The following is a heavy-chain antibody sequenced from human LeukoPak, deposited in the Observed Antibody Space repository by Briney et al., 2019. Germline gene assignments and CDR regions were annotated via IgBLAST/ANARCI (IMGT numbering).Heavy chain of an antibody. CDR1: GYTFTGYY. Sequence: GASVKVSCKASGYTFTGYYMHWVRQAPGQGLEWMGWINPNSGGTNYAQKFQGRVTMTRDTSISTAYMELSRLRSDDTAVYYCAIRLDNYDYVWGSYPTVERGGNYFDYWGQGTLVTVSS. CDR2: INPNSGGT. D-gene: IGHD3-16*02. V-gene: IGHV1-2*02. CDR3: AIRLDNYDYVWGSYPTVERGGNYFDY. J-gene: IGHJ4*02.